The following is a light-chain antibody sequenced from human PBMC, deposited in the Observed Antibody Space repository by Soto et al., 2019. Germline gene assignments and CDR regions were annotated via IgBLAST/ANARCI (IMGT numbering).Light chain of an antibody. Sequence: QSALTQPPSVSGAPGQRVTISCTGSSSNIGAGYDVHWYQQDPGTAPKLLIYVNNNRPSGVPDRFSGSKSGTSASLAITGLQAEDEADYYCQSYDTSLSGVVFGGGTKLTVL. CDR3: QSYDTSLSGVV. CDR1: SSNIGAGYD. J-gene: IGLJ3*02. CDR2: VNN. V-gene: IGLV1-40*01.